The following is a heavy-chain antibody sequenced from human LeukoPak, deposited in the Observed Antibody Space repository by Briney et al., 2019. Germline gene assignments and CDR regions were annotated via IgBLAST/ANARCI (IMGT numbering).Heavy chain of an antibody. D-gene: IGHD1-26*01. CDR1: GFTFSSSA. CDR3: ARGRASVWFDP. J-gene: IGHJ5*02. V-gene: IGHV3-23*01. CDR2: ISNNGGYT. Sequence: GGCLRLSCAASGFTFSSSAMSWVRQAPGKGLEWVSAISNNGGYTYYADSVQGRFTISRDNSKNTLYLQMNSLRAEDTAVYYCARGRASVWFDPWGQGTLVTVSS.